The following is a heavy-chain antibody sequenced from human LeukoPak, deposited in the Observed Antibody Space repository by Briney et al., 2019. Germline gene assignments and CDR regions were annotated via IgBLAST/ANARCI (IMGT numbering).Heavy chain of an antibody. CDR1: GFTFSDYY. CDR3: ARAFIEYSSSMDV. D-gene: IGHD6-6*01. CDR2: ISSSGSTI. J-gene: IGHJ6*04. Sequence: PGGSLRLSCAASGFTFSDYYMSWIRQAPGKGLEWVSYISSSGSTIYYADSVKGRFTISRDNAKNSLYLQMNSLRAEDTAVYYCARAFIEYSSSMDVWGKGTTVTVSS. V-gene: IGHV3-11*04.